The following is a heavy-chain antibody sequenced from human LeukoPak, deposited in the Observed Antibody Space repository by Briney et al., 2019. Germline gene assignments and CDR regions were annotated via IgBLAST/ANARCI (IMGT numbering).Heavy chain of an antibody. Sequence: PGGSLRLSCAASGFTLSSYGIHWVRQAPGKGLEWVSSISSSSSYIYYADSVKGRFTISRDNAKNSLYLQMNSLRAEDTAVYYCARDLYDFWSGLNWFDPWGQGTLVTVSS. CDR3: ARDLYDFWSGLNWFDP. V-gene: IGHV3-21*01. D-gene: IGHD3-3*01. CDR2: ISSSSSYI. CDR1: GFTLSSYG. J-gene: IGHJ5*02.